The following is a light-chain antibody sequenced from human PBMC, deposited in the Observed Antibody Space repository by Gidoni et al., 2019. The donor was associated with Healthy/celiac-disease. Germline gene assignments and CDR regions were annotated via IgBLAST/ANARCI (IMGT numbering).Light chain of an antibody. J-gene: IGLJ2*01. CDR2: EVS. Sequence: QSALTQPASVSGSPGQSITISCTGTSSDVGGYNYVSWYQQHPGNAPNLMIYEVSNRPSGVSNRFSGSKSGNTASLTISGLQAEDEADYYCSSYTSSSTPVVFGGGTKLTVL. CDR3: SSYTSSSTPVV. V-gene: IGLV2-14*01. CDR1: SSDVGGYNY.